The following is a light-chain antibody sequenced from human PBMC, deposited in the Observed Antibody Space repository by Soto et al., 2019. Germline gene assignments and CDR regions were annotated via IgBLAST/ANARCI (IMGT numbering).Light chain of an antibody. CDR3: QQAGNSRGT. J-gene: IGKJ1*01. V-gene: IGKV3-20*01. Sequence: EIVISKSPVTLSVSPGGRATLSCRASQSISSSYLAWYQQKPGQAPRLLIYNASSRATGIPDRFSGSGSGTDFTLTISSLEPEDFAVYYCQQAGNSRGTFGQGTKVDI. CDR2: NAS. CDR1: QSISSSY.